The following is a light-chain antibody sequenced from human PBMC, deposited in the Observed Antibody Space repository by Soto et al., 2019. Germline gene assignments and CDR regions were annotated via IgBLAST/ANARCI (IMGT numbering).Light chain of an antibody. J-gene: IGKJ5*01. CDR3: QQSFRPHIT. CDR2: AAS. CDR1: QSIYIY. V-gene: IGKV1-39*01. Sequence: DIQMTQSPSSPSASIGDRVTITWRASQSIYIYLNWYQQKPGKAPKLLIYAASSLQRGVPSTFSGGGSGTDFTLTISSLQPEDFATYYCQQSFRPHITFGQGTRLEIK.